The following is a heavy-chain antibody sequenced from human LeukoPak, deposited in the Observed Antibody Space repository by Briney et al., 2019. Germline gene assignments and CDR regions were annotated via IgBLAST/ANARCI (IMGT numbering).Heavy chain of an antibody. Sequence: NPSETLSLTCTVSGGSISSGSYYWSWIRQPAGKGLEWIGRIYTSGSTNYNPSLKSRVTISVDTSKNQFSLKLSSVTAADTAVYYCARALEWFLLDVWGKGTTVAVSS. D-gene: IGHD3-3*01. CDR3: ARALEWFLLDV. V-gene: IGHV4-61*02. J-gene: IGHJ6*04. CDR1: GGSISSGSYY. CDR2: IYTSGST.